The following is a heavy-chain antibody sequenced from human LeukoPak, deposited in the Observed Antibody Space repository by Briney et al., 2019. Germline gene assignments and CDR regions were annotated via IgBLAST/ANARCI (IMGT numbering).Heavy chain of an antibody. Sequence: SETLSLTCTVSGYSIGSDFYWGWIRQPPGKGLEWIGSIYHSESTYYNPSLTSRVTISIDTSKNQFSLKLSSVTAADTAVYYCARDPGDTVNYWGQGTLVTVSS. CDR1: GYSIGSDFY. CDR3: ARDPGDTVNY. J-gene: IGHJ4*02. CDR2: IYHSEST. D-gene: IGHD2-15*01. V-gene: IGHV4-38-2*02.